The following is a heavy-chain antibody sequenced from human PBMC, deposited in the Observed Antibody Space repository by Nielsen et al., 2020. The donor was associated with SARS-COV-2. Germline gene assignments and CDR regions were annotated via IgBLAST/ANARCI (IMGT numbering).Heavy chain of an antibody. D-gene: IGHD1-1*01. CDR1: GFTFSNYA. CDR3: TSVQL. J-gene: IGHJ4*02. V-gene: IGHV3-30*04. Sequence: GESLKISCAASGFTFSNYAMHWVRQAPGKGLEWVAIISYDGSNKYADSVKGRFTISRDNSKNTLYLQMNSLREDDTAVYYCTSVQLWGQGTLVTVSS. CDR2: ISYDGSNK.